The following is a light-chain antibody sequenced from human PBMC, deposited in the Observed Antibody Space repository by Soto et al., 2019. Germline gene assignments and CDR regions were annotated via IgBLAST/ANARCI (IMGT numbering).Light chain of an antibody. CDR2: GNS. V-gene: IGLV1-40*01. CDR3: QYYDSSLSGSVV. J-gene: IGLJ2*01. CDR1: SSNIGAGYD. Sequence: QSVLTQPPSVSGAPGQRVTISCTGSSSNIGAGYDVHWYQQLPETAPKLLIYGNSNRPSGVPDRFSGSKSGTSASLAITGLQAEDEADYYCQYYDSSLSGSVVFGGGTKLTVL.